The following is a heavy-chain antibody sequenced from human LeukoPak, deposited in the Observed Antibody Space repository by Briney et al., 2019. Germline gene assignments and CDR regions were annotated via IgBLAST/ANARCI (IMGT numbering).Heavy chain of an antibody. CDR3: VGGRSGYYFDY. CDR1: GFTFSDLW. V-gene: IGHV3-74*01. Sequence: PGGSLRLSCAASGFTFSDLWMHWVRQAPGKGLVWVSRIGNDASNTAYADSVKGRFTISRDNAKNTLYLQMNSLRVEDTAVYYCVGGRSGYYFDYWGQGTLVTVSS. J-gene: IGHJ4*02. CDR2: IGNDASNT. D-gene: IGHD3-10*01.